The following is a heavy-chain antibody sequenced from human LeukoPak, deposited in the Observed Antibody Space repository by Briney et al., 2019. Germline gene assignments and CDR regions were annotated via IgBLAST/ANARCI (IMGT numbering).Heavy chain of an antibody. D-gene: IGHD2-2*01. CDR3: ARTKPPCTSCLLLDY. CDR2: INPNNGDT. CDR1: GYTFTGYY. Sequence: ASVKVSCKASGYTFTGYYIRWLRQAPGQGLEWMGWINPNNGDTIYAQKFQGLVTMSRDTFITTAYMEFRRLTSDDTAVYYCARTKPPCTSCLLLDYWGQGTLVTVSS. V-gene: IGHV1-2*02. J-gene: IGHJ4*02.